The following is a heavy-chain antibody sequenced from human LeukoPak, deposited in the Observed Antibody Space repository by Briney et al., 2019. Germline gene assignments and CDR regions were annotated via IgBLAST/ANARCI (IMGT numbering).Heavy chain of an antibody. V-gene: IGHV1-69*13. CDR2: IIPIFGTA. CDR1: GGTFSSYA. Sequence: SVKVSCKASGGTFSSYAISWVRQAPGQGLEWMGGIIPIFGTANYAQKFQGRVTITADESTSTAYMELSSLRSEDTAVYYCARDYYDSRESGETIYFDYWGQGTLVTVSS. CDR3: ARDYYDSRESGETIYFDY. J-gene: IGHJ4*02. D-gene: IGHD3-22*01.